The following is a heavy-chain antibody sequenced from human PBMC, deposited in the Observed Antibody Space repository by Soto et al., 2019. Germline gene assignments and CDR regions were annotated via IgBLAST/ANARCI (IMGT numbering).Heavy chain of an antibody. V-gene: IGHV3-11*05. CDR2: ISSSTGYT. D-gene: IGHD2-2*01. CDR3: ARGDSTWRY. CDR1: GFTFSDYY. Sequence: QVQLVESGGALVKPGGSLRLSCAASGFTFSDYYMSWIRQAPGKGLEWVSHISSSTGYTNYADSVKGRFTISRDNTKKSLYLQMNSLRAEDTAVYYCARGDSTWRYWGQGTLVTVSS. J-gene: IGHJ4*02.